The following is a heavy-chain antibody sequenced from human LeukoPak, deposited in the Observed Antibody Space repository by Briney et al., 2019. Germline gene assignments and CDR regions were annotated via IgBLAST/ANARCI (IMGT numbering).Heavy chain of an antibody. CDR3: TSSRGYGGNSWYDS. J-gene: IGHJ5*01. Sequence: GGSLRLSCAVSGFTSSNAWMNWVRQAPGKGLEWVGRIKTKTDGGRTDYAAPVKGRFIISRDDSKNTLYLQMNSLKTEDTGVYYCTSSRGYGGNSWYDSWGQGTLVTVSS. CDR1: GFTSSNAW. D-gene: IGHD4-23*01. V-gene: IGHV3-15*07. CDR2: IKTKTDGGRT.